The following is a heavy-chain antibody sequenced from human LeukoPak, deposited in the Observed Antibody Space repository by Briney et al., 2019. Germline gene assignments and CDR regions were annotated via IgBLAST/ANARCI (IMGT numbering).Heavy chain of an antibody. CDR3: ARGNSNYDFDY. CDR1: GGSISSSNW. CDR2: IYHSGST. V-gene: IGHV4-4*02. D-gene: IGHD4-11*01. Sequence: SETLSLTCAVSGGSISSSNWWSWVRQPPGKGLEWIGEIYHSGSTNYNPSLKSRVTILVDKSKNQFSLKLSSVTAADTAVYYCARGNSNYDFDYWGQGTLVTVSS. J-gene: IGHJ4*02.